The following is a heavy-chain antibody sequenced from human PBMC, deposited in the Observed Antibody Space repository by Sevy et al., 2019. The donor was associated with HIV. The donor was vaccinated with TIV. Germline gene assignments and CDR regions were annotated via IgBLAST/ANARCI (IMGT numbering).Heavy chain of an antibody. J-gene: IGHJ4*02. Sequence: GGSLRLSCAASGFSCSRYAMKWVRQAPGKGLEWVSSISDSGGSTYYAVSVKGRFTISRDNSKNTLYLQMNSLRAEDXXXXXXXXXXXXXXXXPYDFDYWGQGTLVTVSS. CDR2: ISDSGGST. D-gene: IGHD4-17*01. CDR3: XXXXXXXXXXPYDFDY. V-gene: IGHV3-23*01. CDR1: GFSCSRYA.